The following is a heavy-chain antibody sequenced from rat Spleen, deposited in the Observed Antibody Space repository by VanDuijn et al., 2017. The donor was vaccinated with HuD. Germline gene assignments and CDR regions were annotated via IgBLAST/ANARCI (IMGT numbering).Heavy chain of an antibody. J-gene: IGHJ4*01. D-gene: IGHD1-2*01. V-gene: IGHV2-43*01. CDR3: TRVSYMGVMDA. Sequence: QVQLKESGPGLVQPSQTLSLTCTVSGFSLTSYHISWVRQPPGKGLEWLGVMWSGGSTAYNSALKSRLSISRDTSKSQVFLKMNSLQTEDTAIYYCTRVSYMGVMDAWGQGASVTVSS. CDR1: GFSLTSYH. CDR2: MWSGGST.